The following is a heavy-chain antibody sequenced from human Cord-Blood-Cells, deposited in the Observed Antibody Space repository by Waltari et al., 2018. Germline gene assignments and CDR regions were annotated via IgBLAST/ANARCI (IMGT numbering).Heavy chain of an antibody. CDR2: IYSGGST. Sequence: EVQLVESGGGLIQPGGSLRLSCAASGFTVSSNYMSWVRQAPGKGLEWVSVIYSGGSTYYADSVKDRFTISRDNSKNTLYLQMNSLRAEDTAVYYCVREGYGDYGIRAFDIWGQGTMVTVSS. D-gene: IGHD4-17*01. CDR1: GFTVSSNY. J-gene: IGHJ3*02. V-gene: IGHV3-53*01. CDR3: VREGYGDYGIRAFDI.